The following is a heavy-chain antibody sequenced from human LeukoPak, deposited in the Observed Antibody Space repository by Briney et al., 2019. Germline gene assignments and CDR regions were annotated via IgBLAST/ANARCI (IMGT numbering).Heavy chain of an antibody. CDR1: GYTFSTCD. CDR2: MNPNSGNT. V-gene: IGHV1-8*01. CDR3: ARVLGSISH. Sequence: ASVTVSCMASGYTFSTCDINWVRHEPGQGLEWMGWMNPNSGNTDFAHKFQGRVTMTRDTSINTAYMELSSLRSEDTAVYYCARVLGSISHWGQGTLVTVSS. D-gene: IGHD1-1*01. J-gene: IGHJ4*02.